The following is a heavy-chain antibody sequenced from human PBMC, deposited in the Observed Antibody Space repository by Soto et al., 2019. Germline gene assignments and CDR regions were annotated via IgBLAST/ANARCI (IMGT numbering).Heavy chain of an antibody. V-gene: IGHV4-30-2*01. CDR3: AALRNSSSWYVMSY. D-gene: IGHD6-13*01. Sequence: SETLSLTCAVSGGSISSGGYSWSWIRQPPGKGLEWIGYIYHSGSTYYNPSLKSRVTISVDRSKNQFSLKLSSVTAADTAVYCCAALRNSSSWYVMSYWGQGTLVTVSS. CDR1: GGSISSGGYS. CDR2: IYHSGST. J-gene: IGHJ4*02.